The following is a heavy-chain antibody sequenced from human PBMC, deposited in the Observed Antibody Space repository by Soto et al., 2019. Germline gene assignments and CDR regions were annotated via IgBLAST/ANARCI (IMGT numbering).Heavy chain of an antibody. CDR1: GFDVTTNC. D-gene: IGHD1-1*01. CDR2: VCTGGAT. V-gene: IGHV3-53*01. Sequence: GGSLRLSCVGSGFDVTTNCMRWVRQAPGKGLECVSIVCTGGATHYADSVKGRFTISRDRSKNTVHLQMNNVRAEDTAVYYCVRDKRTISGIFPGYWGQGTQVTV. CDR3: VRDKRTISGIFPGY. J-gene: IGHJ4*02.